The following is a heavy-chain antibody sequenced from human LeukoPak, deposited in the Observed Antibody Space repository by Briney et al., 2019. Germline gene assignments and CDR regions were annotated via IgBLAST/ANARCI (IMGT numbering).Heavy chain of an antibody. CDR3: ATGVMDIYYFAS. J-gene: IGHJ4*02. V-gene: IGHV1-24*01. CDR2: FDPEDGET. D-gene: IGHD2-2*03. Sequence: ASVKVSCKVSGYTLTELSMHWVRQAPGKGLEWMGGFDPEDGETIYAQKCQGRVTMTGDTSTDTPYMELSSLRSEDTAVYYCATGVMDIYYFASWGQGTLVTVSS. CDR1: GYTLTELS.